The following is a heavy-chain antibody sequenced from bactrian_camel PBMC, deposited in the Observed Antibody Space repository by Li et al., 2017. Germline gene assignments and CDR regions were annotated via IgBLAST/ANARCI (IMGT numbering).Heavy chain of an antibody. CDR2: IRLDDGLT. Sequence: HVQLVESGGGLVQPGGSLRLSCAASGIAFSGCYITWVRQAAGKGLEWLSSIRLDDGLTRYAASVTGRFAISRDNAKNTVYLQMNSLKSEDTALYYCAAGPSRLYEYNYWAQGTQVTVS. D-gene: IGHD4*01. J-gene: IGHJ4*01. CDR1: GIAFSGCY. V-gene: IGHV3-2*01. CDR3: AAGPSRLYEYNY.